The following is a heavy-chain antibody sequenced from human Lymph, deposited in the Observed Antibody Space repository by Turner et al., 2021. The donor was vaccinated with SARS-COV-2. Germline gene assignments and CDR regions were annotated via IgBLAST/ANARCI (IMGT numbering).Heavy chain of an antibody. J-gene: IGHJ4*02. CDR1: GFTFSSYA. Sequence: QVQLVESGGGVVQPGRSLRLSCAASGFTFSSYAMNWVRQAPGKGLEWVTLISYDGRNKYYADSVKGRFTISRDNSKNTLYLQMNSLRAEDTAVYYCARSGPNFDFWGQGTLVTVSS. CDR3: ARSGPNFDF. V-gene: IGHV3-30*04. D-gene: IGHD7-27*01. CDR2: ISYDGRNK.